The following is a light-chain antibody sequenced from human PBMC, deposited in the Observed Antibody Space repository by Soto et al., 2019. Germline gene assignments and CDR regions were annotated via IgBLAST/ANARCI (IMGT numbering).Light chain of an antibody. CDR2: GAS. J-gene: IGKJ1*01. Sequence: ELVLTQSPGTLSLSPGERANISCRASQIVSSSYLAWYQQKPGQAPRLLIYGASSRATGIPDRFSGSGSGTDFTLTISRLEPEDFAVYYCQQYVNSRTFGQGTKVDIK. CDR3: QQYVNSRT. CDR1: QIVSSSY. V-gene: IGKV3-20*01.